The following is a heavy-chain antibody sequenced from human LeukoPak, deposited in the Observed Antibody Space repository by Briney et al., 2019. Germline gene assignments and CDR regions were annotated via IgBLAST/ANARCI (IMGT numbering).Heavy chain of an antibody. CDR3: ARLGDIVAFFDY. CDR2: INPNSGGT. CDR1: GYTFTGYY. Sequence: ASVKVSCKASGYTFTGYYMHWVRQAPGQGFEWMGWINPNSGGTNYAQKFQGRVTMTRDTSISTAYMELSRLRSDDTAVYYCARLGDIVAFFDYWGQGTLVTVSS. J-gene: IGHJ4*02. D-gene: IGHD5-12*01. V-gene: IGHV1-2*02.